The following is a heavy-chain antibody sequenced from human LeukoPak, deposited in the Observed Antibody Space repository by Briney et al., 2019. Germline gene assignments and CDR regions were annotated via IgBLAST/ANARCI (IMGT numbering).Heavy chain of an antibody. V-gene: IGHV3-23*01. D-gene: IGHD6-13*01. CDR2: FSGSGDST. CDR3: ARAGSTWDLDY. Sequence: GGSLRLSCVASGFTFNIYAMTWVRQAPGKGLEWVSTFSGSGDSTNYADSVKGRFTISRDNSKNTLYLQMNSLRAEDTAVYYCARAGSTWDLDYWGQGTLVTVSS. J-gene: IGHJ4*02. CDR1: GFTFNIYA.